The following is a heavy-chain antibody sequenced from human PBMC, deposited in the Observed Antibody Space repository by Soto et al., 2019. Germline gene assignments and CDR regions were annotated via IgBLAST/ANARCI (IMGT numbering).Heavy chain of an antibody. D-gene: IGHD3-22*01. Sequence: HPGGSLRLSCAASGFTFSSYAMHWVRQAPGKGLEWVAVISYDGSNKYYADSVKGRFTISRDNAKNTLYLQMNSLRAEDTAVYYCASSPHKDSRPDYWGQGTLVTVSS. CDR1: GFTFSSYA. J-gene: IGHJ4*02. V-gene: IGHV3-30-3*01. CDR3: ASSPHKDSRPDY. CDR2: ISYDGSNK.